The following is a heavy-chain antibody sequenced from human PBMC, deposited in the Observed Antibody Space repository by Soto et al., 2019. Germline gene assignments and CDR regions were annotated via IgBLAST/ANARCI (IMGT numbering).Heavy chain of an antibody. CDR3: ARVHKEELVTAPAAYYDH. V-gene: IGHV4-59*01. Sequence: QVRLQESGPGLVKSSETLSLTCIVSGGSLSSFYWGWIRRPPGKGLEWIGYIYHSGTTKYNSSLKSRVTMSVDSSKNELSLKLTSVTAADTATYYCARVHKEELVTAPAAYYDHWGPGTLVTVAS. CDR1: GGSLSSFY. CDR2: IYHSGTT. J-gene: IGHJ4*01. D-gene: IGHD2-15*01.